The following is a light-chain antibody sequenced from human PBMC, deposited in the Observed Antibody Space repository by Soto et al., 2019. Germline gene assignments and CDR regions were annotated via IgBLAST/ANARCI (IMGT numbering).Light chain of an antibody. CDR3: QQLDSFPLT. Sequence: DIQMTQSPSTLSASVRDRVTITCRASQSISSWLAWYQQKPGKAPTLLIYDASSLESGVPSRFSGSGSGTEFTLTISSLQPDDSATYYCQQLDSFPLTFGQGTRLEIK. J-gene: IGKJ5*01. V-gene: IGKV1-5*01. CDR1: QSISSW. CDR2: DAS.